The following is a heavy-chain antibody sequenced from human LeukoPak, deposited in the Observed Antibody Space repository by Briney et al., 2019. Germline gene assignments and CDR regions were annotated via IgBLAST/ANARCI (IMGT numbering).Heavy chain of an antibody. Sequence: GGSLRLSCAASGFTFSSYSMNWVRQAPGKGLEWISYISSSSGTIYYADSVRGRFTISRYNAKNSLYLKMHSLRAADTAVYYCPRGFHRYNYDSGAYSVYWGQGTLVTVSS. D-gene: IGHD3-22*01. V-gene: IGHV3-48*01. CDR3: PRGFHRYNYDSGAYSVY. CDR1: GFTFSSYS. CDR2: ISSSSGTI. J-gene: IGHJ4*02.